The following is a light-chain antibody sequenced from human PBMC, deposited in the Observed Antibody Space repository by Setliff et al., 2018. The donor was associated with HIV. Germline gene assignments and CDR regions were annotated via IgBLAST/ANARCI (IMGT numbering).Light chain of an antibody. Sequence: QSVLTQPASVSGFPGQSITISCTGTSSDIGRYNLVSWYQQYPGKAPKLMIYQATKRPSGVSNRFSGSKSGNTASLTISGLQAEDEADYYCCSNTGSNTYVFGSGTKVTVL. CDR2: QAT. V-gene: IGLV2-23*01. J-gene: IGLJ1*01. CDR3: CSNTGSNTYV. CDR1: SSDIGRYNL.